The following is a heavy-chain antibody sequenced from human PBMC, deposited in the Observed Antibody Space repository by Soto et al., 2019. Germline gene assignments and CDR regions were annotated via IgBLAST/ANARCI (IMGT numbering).Heavy chain of an antibody. CDR1: GFTFSTYW. CDR2: IGEDGSEK. D-gene: IGHD2-15*01. J-gene: IGHJ6*02. V-gene: IGHV3-7*03. Sequence: GGSLRLSCTASGFTFSTYWMSWVRQAPGMGLEWVANIGEDGSEKYYVDSVKGRFTISRDNAKNSLYLQMNSLRADDTAVYYCARGSGGHNYYYGMDVWAKGPRSPSP. CDR3: ARGSGGHNYYYGMDV.